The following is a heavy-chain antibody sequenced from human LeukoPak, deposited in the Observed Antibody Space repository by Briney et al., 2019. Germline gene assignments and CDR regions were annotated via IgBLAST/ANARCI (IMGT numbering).Heavy chain of an antibody. CDR1: GGSISGYY. CDR2: INHSGST. D-gene: IGHD4/OR15-4a*01. J-gene: IGHJ2*01. CDR3: ASCWPDWYFDL. V-gene: IGHV4-34*01. Sequence: SETLSLTCTVSGGSISGYYWSWIRQPPGKGLEWIGEINHSGSTNYNPSLKSRVTISVDTSKNQFSLKLSSVTAADTAVYYCASCWPDWYFDLWGRGTLVTVSS.